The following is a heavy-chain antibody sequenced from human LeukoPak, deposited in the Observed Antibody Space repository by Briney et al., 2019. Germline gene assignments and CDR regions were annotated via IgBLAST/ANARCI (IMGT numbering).Heavy chain of an antibody. CDR3: ARSSSSSYCSSTSCPSPTWFDP. J-gene: IGHJ5*02. CDR1: GGSISSYY. CDR2: IYTSGST. Sequence: PSETLSLTCTVSGGSISSYYWSWIRQPAGKGLEWIGRIYTSGSTNYNPSLKSRVTMSVDTSKTQFSLKLSSVTAADTAVYYCARSSSSSYCSSTSCPSPTWFDPWGQGTLVTVSS. D-gene: IGHD2-2*01. V-gene: IGHV4-4*07.